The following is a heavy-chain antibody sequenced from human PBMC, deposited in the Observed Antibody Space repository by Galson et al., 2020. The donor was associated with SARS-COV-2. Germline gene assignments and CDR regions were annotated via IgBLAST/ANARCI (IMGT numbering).Heavy chain of an antibody. J-gene: IGHJ3*02. CDR3: AGQTILIGAFDI. CDR1: GFTFSSYG. CDR2: IWYDGSNK. V-gene: IGHV3-33*01. Sequence: PGGSLRLSCAASGFTFSSYGMHWVRQAPGKGLEWVAVIWYDGSNKYYADSVKGRFTISRDNSKNTLYLQMNSLRAEDTAGYYWAGQTILIGAFDIRGQGNMVTVSS.